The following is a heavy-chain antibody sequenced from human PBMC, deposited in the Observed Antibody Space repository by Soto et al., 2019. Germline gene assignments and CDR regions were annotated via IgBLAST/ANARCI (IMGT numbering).Heavy chain of an antibody. Sequence: PGGSLRLSCAASGFTFSDYYMSWIRQAPGKGLEWVSYISSSSSYTNYADSVKGRFTISRDNAKNSLYLQMNSLTAEDTAVYYCARTIAAAGGRRYFDLWGRGTQVIVSS. CDR2: ISSSSSYT. J-gene: IGHJ2*01. CDR1: GFTFSDYY. V-gene: IGHV3-11*03. D-gene: IGHD6-13*01. CDR3: ARTIAAAGGRRYFDL.